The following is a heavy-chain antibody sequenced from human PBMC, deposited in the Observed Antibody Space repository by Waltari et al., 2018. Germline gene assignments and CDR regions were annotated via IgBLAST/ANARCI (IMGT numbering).Heavy chain of an antibody. CDR3: ARSGTYRGYFDY. CDR2: IYYSGNT. V-gene: IGHV4-39*01. CDR1: GGSIGSSNNY. Sequence: QLQLQESGPGLVKPSETLSLTCTVSGGSIGSSNNYWGWIRQPPGNGLGWIGSIYYSGNTYYNPSLKNRVTISVDTSKNQFSLRLSSATAADTAVYYCARSGTYRGYFDYWGQGTLVTVSS. J-gene: IGHJ4*02. D-gene: IGHD1-26*01.